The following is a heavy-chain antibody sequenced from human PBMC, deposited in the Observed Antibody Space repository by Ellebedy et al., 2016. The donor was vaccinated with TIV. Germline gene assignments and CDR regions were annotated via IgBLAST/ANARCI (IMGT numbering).Heavy chain of an antibody. J-gene: IGHJ4*02. CDR2: INPSIDST. Sequence: ASVKVSXXASVYTFTNYHMHWVRQAPGQGPEWMGIINPSIDSTSYALKFQGRVTVTRDTSTSAIYMELSSLTSEDTAVYYCARDRTGSWTFDYWGQGTLVTVSS. D-gene: IGHD1-26*01. CDR1: VYTFTNYH. CDR3: ARDRTGSWTFDY. V-gene: IGHV1-46*01.